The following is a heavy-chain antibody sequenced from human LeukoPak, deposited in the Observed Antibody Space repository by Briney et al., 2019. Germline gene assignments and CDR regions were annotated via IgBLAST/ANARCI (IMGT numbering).Heavy chain of an antibody. J-gene: IGHJ3*02. D-gene: IGHD2-2*01. Sequence: TSETLSLTCTVSGGSISSGDYYWSWIRQPPGKGLEWIGYIYYSGSTYYNPSLKSRVTISVDTSKNQFSPKLSSVTAADTAVYYCARDTTYCSSTSCPWGAFDIWGQGTMVTVSS. CDR3: ARDTTYCSSTSCPWGAFDI. CDR1: GGSISSGDYY. CDR2: IYYSGST. V-gene: IGHV4-30-4*01.